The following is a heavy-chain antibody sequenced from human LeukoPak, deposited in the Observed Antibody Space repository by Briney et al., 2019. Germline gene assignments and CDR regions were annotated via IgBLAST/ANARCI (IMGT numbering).Heavy chain of an antibody. Sequence: ASVKVSCKASGGTFSSYAISWVRQAPGQGLEWMGRIIPIFGIANYAQKFQGRVTITADKSTSTAYMELSSLRSEDTAVYYRARGNYGDYEPHRDYWGQGTLVTVSS. J-gene: IGHJ4*02. CDR3: ARGNYGDYEPHRDY. D-gene: IGHD4-17*01. CDR2: IIPIFGIA. V-gene: IGHV1-69*04. CDR1: GGTFSSYA.